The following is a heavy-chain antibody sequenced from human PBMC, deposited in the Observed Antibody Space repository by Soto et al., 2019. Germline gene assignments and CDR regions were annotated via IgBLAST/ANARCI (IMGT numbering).Heavy chain of an antibody. D-gene: IGHD5-12*01. Sequence: SETLSLTCTVSGGSISSYYWSWIRQPPGKGLEWIGYIYYSGSTNYNPSLKSRVTISVDTSKNQFSLKLSSVTAADTAVYYCARDRKYSGYDYFDYWGQGTLVTVSS. CDR2: IYYSGST. CDR3: ARDRKYSGYDYFDY. CDR1: GGSISSYY. J-gene: IGHJ4*02. V-gene: IGHV4-59*01.